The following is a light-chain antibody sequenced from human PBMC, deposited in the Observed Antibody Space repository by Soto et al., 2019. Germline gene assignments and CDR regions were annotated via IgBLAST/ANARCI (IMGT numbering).Light chain of an antibody. Sequence: QSVLTQPYSASGTPGQRVTISCSGSSSNIGSHTLNWYQQLPGSAPSLLIYSDNQRPSGVPDRFSGSTSGTSASLAISGLQSEDEAEYYCAASDDTLNAAVFGGGTKLTVL. V-gene: IGLV1-44*01. J-gene: IGLJ2*01. CDR1: SSNIGSHT. CDR3: AASDDTLNAAV. CDR2: SDN.